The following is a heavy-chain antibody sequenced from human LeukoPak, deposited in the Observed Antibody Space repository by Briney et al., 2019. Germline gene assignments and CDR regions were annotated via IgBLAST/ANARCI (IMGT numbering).Heavy chain of an antibody. CDR1: GYTFTDYY. J-gene: IGHJ4*02. CDR3: ARKMGSSSGWHQVFDY. D-gene: IGHD6-19*01. Sequence: GASVKVSCKASGYTFTDYYMHWVRQAPGQGLEWMGWINPSSGGTNYAQKFQGRVTVTRDTSISTAYMDLRSLRSDDTAVYYCARKMGSSSGWHQVFDYWGQGTLVTVSS. V-gene: IGHV1-2*02. CDR2: INPSSGGT.